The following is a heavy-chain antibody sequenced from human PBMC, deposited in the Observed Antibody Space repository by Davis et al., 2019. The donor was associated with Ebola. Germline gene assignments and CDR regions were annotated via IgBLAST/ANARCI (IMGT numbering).Heavy chain of an antibody. Sequence: GGSLRLSCAASGFTFSDYYMSWIRQAPGKGLEWVSVIYSGGSTYYADSVKGRFTISRDNAKNTLYLQMNSLRAEDTAVYYCARAGGTYCSGGSCPWDYWGQGTLVTVSS. CDR1: GFTFSDYY. D-gene: IGHD2-15*01. CDR3: ARAGGTYCSGGSCPWDY. CDR2: IYSGGST. J-gene: IGHJ4*02. V-gene: IGHV3-66*01.